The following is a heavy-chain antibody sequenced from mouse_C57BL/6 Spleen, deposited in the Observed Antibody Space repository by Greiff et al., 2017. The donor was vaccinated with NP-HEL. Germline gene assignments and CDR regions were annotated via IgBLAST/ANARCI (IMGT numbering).Heavy chain of an antibody. CDR3: ARGGEITTVVATNAMDY. CDR1: GYAFSSYW. D-gene: IGHD1-1*01. V-gene: IGHV1-80*01. J-gene: IGHJ4*01. Sequence: QVQLQQSGAELVKPGASVKISCKASGYAFSSYWMNWVKQRPGKGLEWIGQIYPGDGDTNYNGKFKGKATLTADKSSSTAYMQLSSLTSEDSAVYFCARGGEITTVVATNAMDYWGQGTSVTVSS. CDR2: IYPGDGDT.